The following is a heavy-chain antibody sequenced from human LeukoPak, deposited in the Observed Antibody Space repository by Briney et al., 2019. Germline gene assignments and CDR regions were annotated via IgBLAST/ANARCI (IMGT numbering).Heavy chain of an antibody. J-gene: IGHJ6*03. CDR2: ISTVSTYT. CDR1: GFTFSDYS. Sequence: GGSLRLSCAASGFTFSDYSMNWVRQAPGKGLEWVASISTVSTYTFYAESLKGRISISRDNAKKSLILQMSSLRADDTAVYYCTRDGSGFYYYYYMDVWGKGTTVTVSS. V-gene: IGHV3-21*01. D-gene: IGHD6-25*01. CDR3: TRDGSGFYYYYYMDV.